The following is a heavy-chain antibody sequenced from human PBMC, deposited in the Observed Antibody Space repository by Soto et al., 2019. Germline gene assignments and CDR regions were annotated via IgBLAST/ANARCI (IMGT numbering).Heavy chain of an antibody. Sequence: LRLSCAASGFNVSDSYMSWVRQAPGKGLEWVSLIYADGNSYYADSVKGRFTLSRDNSKNTVYLQMNSLRAEDTAVYYCARDWGGNTISYYYFDHWGRGTLVTVSS. J-gene: IGHJ2*01. CDR2: IYADGNS. D-gene: IGHD1-26*01. V-gene: IGHV3-53*01. CDR1: GFNVSDSY. CDR3: ARDWGGNTISYYYFDH.